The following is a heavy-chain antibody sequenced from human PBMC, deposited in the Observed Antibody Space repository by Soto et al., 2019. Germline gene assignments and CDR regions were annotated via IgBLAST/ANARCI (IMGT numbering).Heavy chain of an antibody. D-gene: IGHD6-13*01. V-gene: IGHV3-7*03. CDR2: IKLDGSEK. CDR3: ARSFSTSWYNWFDP. J-gene: IGHJ5*02. Sequence: GGSLRLSCAASGFTFSSYWISWVRQAPGKGLEWVANIKLDGSEKYYVDSVKGRFTISRDNAKNSLYLQMNSLRAEDTALYYCARSFSTSWYNWFDPWGQGTLVTVSS. CDR1: GFTFSSYW.